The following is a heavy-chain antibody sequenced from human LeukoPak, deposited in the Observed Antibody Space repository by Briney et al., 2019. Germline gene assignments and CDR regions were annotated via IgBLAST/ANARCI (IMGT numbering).Heavy chain of an antibody. D-gene: IGHD6-13*01. Sequence: PGGSLRLSCAASGFTLNTYWMIWVRQAPGKGLGWVANINKDGSEKYCVESVKGRFTISRDNAKNSLYLQMNSLRAEDTAVYYCARGQAAAQYWGQGTLVTVSS. CDR3: ARGQAAAQY. V-gene: IGHV3-7*01. CDR2: INKDGSEK. J-gene: IGHJ4*02. CDR1: GFTLNTYW.